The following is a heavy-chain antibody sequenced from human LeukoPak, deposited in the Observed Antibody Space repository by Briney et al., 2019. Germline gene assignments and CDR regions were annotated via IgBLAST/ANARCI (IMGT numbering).Heavy chain of an antibody. Sequence: GESLKISCKGSGYSFTSYWIGWVRQMPGKGLEWMGIIWPADSDTRYSPSFQGQVTISADKSISTAYLQWSSLKASDTAIYYCARQCCGSYYPMDDWGKGTTVTVSS. CDR1: GYSFTSYW. J-gene: IGHJ6*03. D-gene: IGHD1-26*01. CDR3: ARQCCGSYYPMDD. CDR2: IWPADSDT. V-gene: IGHV5-51*01.